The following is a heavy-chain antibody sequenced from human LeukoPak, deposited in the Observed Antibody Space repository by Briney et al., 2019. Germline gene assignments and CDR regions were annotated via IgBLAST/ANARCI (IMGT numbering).Heavy chain of an antibody. D-gene: IGHD2-15*01. J-gene: IGHJ5*02. Sequence: AASVKVSCTASGGTFSSYAISWVRQAPGQGLEWMGGIIPIFGTANYAQKFQGRVTITADESTSTAYMELSSLRSEDTAVYYCARMACSGGSCYFPSLNWFDPWGQGTLVTVSS. CDR2: IIPIFGTA. V-gene: IGHV1-69*13. CDR3: ARMACSGGSCYFPSLNWFDP. CDR1: GGTFSSYA.